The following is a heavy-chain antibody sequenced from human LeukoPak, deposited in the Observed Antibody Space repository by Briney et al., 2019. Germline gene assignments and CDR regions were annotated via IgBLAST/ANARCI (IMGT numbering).Heavy chain of an antibody. CDR3: ARGFRYCSGGSCYPGVNWFDP. Sequence: SETLSLTCTVSGDSISSTTYNWGWIRQPPGKGLEWIGSIYYTGITYYNPSLKSRVTMSVDTSENQFSLNLNSVTAADTAVYYCARGFRYCSGGSCYPGVNWFDPWGQGTLVTVSS. J-gene: IGHJ5*02. V-gene: IGHV4-39*01. CDR2: IYYTGIT. CDR1: GDSISSTTYN. D-gene: IGHD2-15*01.